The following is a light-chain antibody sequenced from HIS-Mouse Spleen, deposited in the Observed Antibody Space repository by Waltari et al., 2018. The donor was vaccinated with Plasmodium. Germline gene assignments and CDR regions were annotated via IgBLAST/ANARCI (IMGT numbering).Light chain of an antibody. CDR3: QQYNSWPT. CDR2: GAS. V-gene: IGKV3-15*01. Sequence: EIVMTQSPATLSVSPGERATLSCRASQSVSSNSAWYQQKPGQAPRLLIDGASTRATGIPARFSGSGSGTEFTLTISSMQSEDFAVYYCQQYNSWPTFGQGTRREIK. J-gene: IGKJ5*01. CDR1: QSVSSN.